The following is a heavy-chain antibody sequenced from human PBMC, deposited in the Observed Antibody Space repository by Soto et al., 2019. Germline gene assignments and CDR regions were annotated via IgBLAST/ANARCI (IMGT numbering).Heavy chain of an antibody. CDR1: GGSILNCGHY. D-gene: IGHD4-17*01. J-gene: IGHJ4*02. Sequence: SETLSLTCTVSGGSILNCGHYWTWIRQHPGKGLEWIGRIFFSGNTHYNAALKSRLTFSLDTAKNQFSLKLTSMTAADTAIYDCPRDNYGGRLDFWGPGTVVTVYS. CDR3: PRDNYGGRLDF. CDR2: IFFSGNT. V-gene: IGHV4-31*03.